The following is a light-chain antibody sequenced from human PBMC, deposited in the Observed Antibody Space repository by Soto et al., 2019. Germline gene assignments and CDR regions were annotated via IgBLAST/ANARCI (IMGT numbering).Light chain of an antibody. CDR2: LAA. J-gene: IGKJ4*01. CDR1: QSLLHSDGYNY. Sequence: TVMTQAKLFLPVPPGEPGSISCRSVQSLLHSDGYNYLASYLQKPGHSPQRLIDLAARRASGVPDRFSGSGSGTDFTLKISRVEAEDVGVYYCMQALQTPTFGGGTKV. CDR3: MQALQTPT. V-gene: IGKV2-28*01.